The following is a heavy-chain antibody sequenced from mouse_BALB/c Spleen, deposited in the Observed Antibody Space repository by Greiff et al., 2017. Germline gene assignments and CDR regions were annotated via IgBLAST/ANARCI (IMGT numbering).Heavy chain of an antibody. D-gene: IGHD2-4*01. CDR2: ISSGGSYT. CDR1: GFTFSSYG. V-gene: IGHV5-6*01. Sequence: EVQLQESGGDLVKPGGSLKLSCAASGFTFSSYGMSWVRQTPDKRLEWVATISSGGSYTYYPDSVKGRFTISRDNAKNTLYLQMSSLKSEDTAMYYCARRSMITTDYYAMDYWGQGTSVTVSS. J-gene: IGHJ4*01. CDR3: ARRSMITTDYYAMDY.